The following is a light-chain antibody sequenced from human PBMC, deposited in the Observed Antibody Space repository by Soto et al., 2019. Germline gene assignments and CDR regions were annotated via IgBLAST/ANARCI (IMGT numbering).Light chain of an antibody. CDR3: QQYGSSPPT. V-gene: IGKV3-20*01. CDR1: RSVSNNY. Sequence: EIVLTQSPGTLSLSPGERATLSCRASRSVSNNYVAWYQRKPGQAPRLLIYGASSRATDIPRRFSGSWSGTDFTLTITRLEPEDFAVYYCQQYGSSPPTFGQGTKVESK. CDR2: GAS. J-gene: IGKJ1*01.